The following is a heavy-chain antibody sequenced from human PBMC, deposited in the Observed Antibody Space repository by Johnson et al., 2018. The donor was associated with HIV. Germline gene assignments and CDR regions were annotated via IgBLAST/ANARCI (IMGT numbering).Heavy chain of an antibody. CDR3: ARDGAARPRNDAFDI. J-gene: IGHJ3*02. CDR1: GFTFDDYG. CDR2: IKQDGSEK. Sequence: VQLVESGGGVVRPGGSLRLSCAASGFTFDDYGMSWVRQAPGKGLEWVANIKQDGSEKYYVDSVKGRFTISRDNATNSLYLQMNSLRAEDTALYYCARDGAARPRNDAFDIWGQGTRVTISS. V-gene: IGHV3-7*05. D-gene: IGHD6-6*01.